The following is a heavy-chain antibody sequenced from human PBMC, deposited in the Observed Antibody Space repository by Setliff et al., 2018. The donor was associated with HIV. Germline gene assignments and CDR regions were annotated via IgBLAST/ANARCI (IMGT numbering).Heavy chain of an antibody. CDR1: GGSFSGYY. D-gene: IGHD1-26*01. Sequence: SETLSLTCALYGGSFSGYYWSWIRQPAGKGLEWIGHIYTTGSTNYNPSLKSRVTISADTSNNQFSLRLTSMTAADTAVYYCAKTSVGATGLYAFDIWGQGTMVTVSS. V-gene: IGHV4-59*10. CDR3: AKTSVGATGLYAFDI. J-gene: IGHJ3*02. CDR2: IYTTGST.